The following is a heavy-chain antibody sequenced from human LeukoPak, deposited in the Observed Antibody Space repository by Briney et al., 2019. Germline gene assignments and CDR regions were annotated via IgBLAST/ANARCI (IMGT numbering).Heavy chain of an antibody. Sequence: PGGSLRLSCAASGFTFSSYSMNWVRQAPGKGLEWVSAISGSGGSTYYADSVKGRFTISRDNSKNTLYLQMNSLRAEDTAVYYCAKDWLYMVRGGNFDYWGQGTLVTVSS. V-gene: IGHV3-23*01. D-gene: IGHD3-10*01. CDR1: GFTFSSYS. CDR2: ISGSGGST. CDR3: AKDWLYMVRGGNFDY. J-gene: IGHJ4*02.